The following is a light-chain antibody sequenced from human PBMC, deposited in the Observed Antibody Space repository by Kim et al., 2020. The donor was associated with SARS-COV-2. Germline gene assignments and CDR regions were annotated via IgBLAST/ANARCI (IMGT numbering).Light chain of an antibody. CDR3: AAWDVSLNGVV. CDR2: LNN. Sequence: ELTQPPSASGTPGQRVTIFCSGSDSNIGGNTVNWYQHLPGTAPKLLLYLNNQRPSGVPDRFSGSKSGTSASLAISGLQSEDEADYYCAAWDVSLNGVVFGGGTQLTVL. CDR1: DSNIGGNT. V-gene: IGLV1-44*01. J-gene: IGLJ2*01.